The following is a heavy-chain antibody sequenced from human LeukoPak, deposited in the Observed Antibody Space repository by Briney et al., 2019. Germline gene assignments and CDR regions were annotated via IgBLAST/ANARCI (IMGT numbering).Heavy chain of an antibody. J-gene: IGHJ4*02. CDR3: ARVGAGPYYDILTGFDY. CDR2: IYYSGST. Sequence: SETLSLTCTVSGGSVSSGSYYWSWIRQPPGKGLEWIGYIYYSGSTNYNPSLKSRVTISVDTSKNQFSLKLSSVTAADTAVYYCARVGAGPYYDILTGFDYWGQGTLVTVSS. V-gene: IGHV4-61*01. D-gene: IGHD3-9*01. CDR1: GGSVSSGSYY.